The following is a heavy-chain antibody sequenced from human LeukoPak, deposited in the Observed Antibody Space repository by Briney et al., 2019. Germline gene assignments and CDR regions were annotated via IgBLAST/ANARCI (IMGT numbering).Heavy chain of an antibody. J-gene: IGHJ4*02. CDR3: ARGGDIVVVVAATHFDY. CDR1: GYTFTGYY. D-gene: IGHD2-15*01. CDR2: INPNSGGT. Sequence: ASVKVSCKASGYTFTGYYMHWVRQAPGQGLEWMGWINPNSGGTNYAQKFQGRVTMTTDTSTSTAYMELRSLRSDDTAVYYCARGGDIVVVVAATHFDYWGQGTLVTVSS. V-gene: IGHV1-2*02.